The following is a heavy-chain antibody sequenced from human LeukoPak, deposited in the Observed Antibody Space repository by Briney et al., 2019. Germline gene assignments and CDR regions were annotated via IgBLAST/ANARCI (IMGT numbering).Heavy chain of an antibody. J-gene: IGHJ5*02. CDR2: ISGSGGST. D-gene: IGHD3-10*01. V-gene: IGHV3-23*01. CDR3: AKNARQGYYYGSGSPTRGHNWFDP. Sequence: PGGSLRLSCAASGFTFSSYLMNWVRQAPGKGLEWVSAISGSGGSTYSADSVKGRFTISRDNSKNTLYLQMNSLRAEDTAVYYCAKNARQGYYYGSGSPTRGHNWFDPWGQGTLVTVSS. CDR1: GFTFSSYL.